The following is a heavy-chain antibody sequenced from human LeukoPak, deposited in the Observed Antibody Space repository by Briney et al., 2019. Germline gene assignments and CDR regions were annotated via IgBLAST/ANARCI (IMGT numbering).Heavy chain of an antibody. D-gene: IGHD6-13*01. CDR2: IYYSGST. V-gene: IGHV4-39*07. CDR1: GGSISSSSYY. Sequence: PSEILSLTCTVSGGSISSSSYYWGWIRQPPGKGLEWIGSIYYSGSTYYNPSHKSRVTISVDTSKNQFSLKLSSVTAADTAVYYCARDANIAADDLWGQGTLVTVSS. J-gene: IGHJ4*02. CDR3: ARDANIAADDL.